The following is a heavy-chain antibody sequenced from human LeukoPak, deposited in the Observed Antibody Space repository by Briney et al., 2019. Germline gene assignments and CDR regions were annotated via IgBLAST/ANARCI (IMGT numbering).Heavy chain of an antibody. Sequence: TLSLTCTVSGGSISSGGYYWSWIRQHPGKGLEWIGYIYYSGSTYYNPSLKSRVTISVDTSKNQFSLKLSSVTAADTAVYYCARDQRYRYTSGMDVWGQGTTVTVSS. CDR2: IYYSGST. CDR1: GGSISSGGYY. CDR3: ARDQRYRYTSGMDV. V-gene: IGHV4-31*03. J-gene: IGHJ6*02. D-gene: IGHD1-1*01.